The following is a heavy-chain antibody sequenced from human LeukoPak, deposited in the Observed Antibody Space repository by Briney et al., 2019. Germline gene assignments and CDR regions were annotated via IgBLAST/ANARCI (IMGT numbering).Heavy chain of an antibody. CDR1: GFTFSNYV. CDR3: AAFFGSGTYFIDY. CDR2: ISGSAETT. V-gene: IGHV3-23*01. D-gene: IGHD3-10*01. J-gene: IGHJ4*02. Sequence: GGSLRLSCAASGFTFSNYVMTWVRQAPGKGLEWVSTISGSAETTYYADSVKGRFTISRDNSKNTLYLQMNSLKAGDTAVYYCAAFFGSGTYFIDYWGQGTLVSVSS.